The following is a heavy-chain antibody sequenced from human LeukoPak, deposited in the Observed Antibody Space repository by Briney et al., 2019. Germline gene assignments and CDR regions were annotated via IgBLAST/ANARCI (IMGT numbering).Heavy chain of an antibody. D-gene: IGHD2-21*02. CDR3: ARAYCVGDCTVLHIYFDN. J-gene: IGHJ4*02. CDR1: GGSISSGLYY. CDR2: IYNSGSP. Sequence: PSETLSLTCTVSGGSISSGLYYWSWIRQPAGKGLEWIGRIYNSGSPKYNPSLKSRVTISVDTSKNQFSLKLRSVMAADTAVYYCARAYCVGDCTVLHIYFDNWGQGTLVTVSS. V-gene: IGHV4-61*02.